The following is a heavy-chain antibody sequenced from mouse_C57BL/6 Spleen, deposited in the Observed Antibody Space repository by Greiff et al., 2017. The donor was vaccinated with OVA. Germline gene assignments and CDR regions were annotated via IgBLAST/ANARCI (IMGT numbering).Heavy chain of an antibody. CDR3: ARSDSSGVPFGY. V-gene: IGHV1-59*01. CDR2: IDPSDSYT. CDR1: GYTFTSYW. J-gene: IGHJ2*01. Sequence: VQLQQPGAELVRPGTSVKLSCKASGYTFTSYWMHWVKQRPGQGLEWIGVIDPSDSYTNYNQKFKGKATLTVDTSSSTAYMQLSSLTSEDSAVYYCARSDSSGVPFGYWGQGTTLTVSS. D-gene: IGHD3-2*02.